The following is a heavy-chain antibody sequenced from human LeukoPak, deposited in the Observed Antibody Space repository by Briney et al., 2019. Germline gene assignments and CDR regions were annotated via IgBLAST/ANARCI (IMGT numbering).Heavy chain of an antibody. CDR3: ARGWDYDSGGRPTAYVY. D-gene: IGHD3-22*01. J-gene: IGHJ4*02. V-gene: IGHV1-69*13. Sequence: SVKVSCKASGGTFNNFAINWVRQATGQCRELVGAIIPIFGTANYAQKFQGRVTITADESTSTVYMELNSLKSEDTAVYYCARGWDYDSGGRPTAYVYWGQGTLVTVSS. CDR2: IIPIFGTA. CDR1: GGTFNNFA.